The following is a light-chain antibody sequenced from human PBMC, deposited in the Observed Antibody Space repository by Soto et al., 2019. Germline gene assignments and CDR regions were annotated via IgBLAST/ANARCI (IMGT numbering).Light chain of an antibody. V-gene: IGKV1-12*01. CDR1: QAVSTW. Sequence: DIQMTQSPSSVSASVGDTVTITCRASQAVSTWLAWYQQKPGDAPKLLIYAASTLQSGIPSRFSGSGSGTDFTLTSRSLQPEDFATYSCQQGASFPRTFGGGTKVEIK. CDR2: AAS. J-gene: IGKJ4*01. CDR3: QQGASFPRT.